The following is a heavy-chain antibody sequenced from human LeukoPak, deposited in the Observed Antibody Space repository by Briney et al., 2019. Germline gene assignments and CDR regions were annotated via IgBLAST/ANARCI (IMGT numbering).Heavy chain of an antibody. V-gene: IGHV4-59*01. J-gene: IGHJ4*02. CDR3: ARVLYGGNSGVFDY. CDR2: IYYSGNT. D-gene: IGHD4-23*01. Sequence: SETLSLTCAVSGGSISNYYWSWIRQPPGKGLQWIGYIYYSGNTNYNPSLKSRVTISVDTSKNQFSLKLSSVTAADTAVYYCARVLYGGNSGVFDYWGQGTLVTVSS. CDR1: GGSISNYY.